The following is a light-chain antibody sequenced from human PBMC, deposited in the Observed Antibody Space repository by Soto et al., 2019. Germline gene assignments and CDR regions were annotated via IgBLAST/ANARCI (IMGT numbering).Light chain of an antibody. J-gene: IGKJ5*01. CDR1: QSVRSN. V-gene: IGKV3-15*01. Sequence: EIVMKQSPDTVYVSPGERATLSCRASQSVRSNLAWYQHKPGQAPRLLIYDGSTRALGIPARFSGSESGTEFTLTISSLQSEDFAVYFCQQYDDWPITFGQGTRLDIK. CDR2: DGS. CDR3: QQYDDWPIT.